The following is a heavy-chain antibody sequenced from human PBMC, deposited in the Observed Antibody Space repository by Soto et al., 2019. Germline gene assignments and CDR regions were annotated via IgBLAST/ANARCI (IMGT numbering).Heavy chain of an antibody. CDR2: IKSKTEGGTT. CDR3: ATSTYSYPYFRY. V-gene: IGHV3-15*02. D-gene: IGHD5-18*01. Sequence: EVQLVESGGALVKPGASLRLSCAASGFTFSNAWMSWVRQAPGKGLEWVGRIKSKTEGGTTDHAAPVKGRFNVARYDSTPTLYLHMNSLKTDDTAVYYCATSTYSYPYFRYWGQGTLVTVSS. J-gene: IGHJ4*02. CDR1: GFTFSNAW.